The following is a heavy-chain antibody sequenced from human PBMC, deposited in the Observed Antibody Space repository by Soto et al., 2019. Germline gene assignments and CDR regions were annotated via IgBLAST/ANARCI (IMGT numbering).Heavy chain of an antibody. CDR2: IYYSGST. V-gene: IGHV4-59*01. D-gene: IGHD6-19*01. Sequence: SETLSLTCTVSGGSISRYYWSWIRQPPGKGLEWIGYIYYSGSTNYNPSLKSRVTISVDTSKNQFSLKLSSVTAADTAVYYCARGVDSSGWYRNWGQGTLVTVSS. CDR3: ARGVDSSGWYRN. J-gene: IGHJ4*02. CDR1: GGSISRYY.